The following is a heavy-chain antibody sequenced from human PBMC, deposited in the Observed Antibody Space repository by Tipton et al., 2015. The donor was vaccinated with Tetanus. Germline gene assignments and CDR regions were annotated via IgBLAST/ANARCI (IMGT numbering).Heavy chain of an antibody. CDR2: IYYSGST. CDR3: ARDGGGYCSGGSCYSPFDY. J-gene: IGHJ4*02. CDR1: GGSISSSSYY. Sequence: TLSLTCTVSGGSISSSSYYWGWIRQPPGKGLEWIGYIYYSGSTNYNPSLKSRVTISVDTSKNQFSLKLSSVTAADTAVYYCARDGGGYCSGGSCYSPFDYWGQGTLVTVSS. V-gene: IGHV4-61*01. D-gene: IGHD2-15*01.